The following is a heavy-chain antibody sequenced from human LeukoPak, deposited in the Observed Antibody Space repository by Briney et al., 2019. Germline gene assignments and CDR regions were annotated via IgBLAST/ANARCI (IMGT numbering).Heavy chain of an antibody. D-gene: IGHD6-13*01. CDR1: GYSFASYW. CDR2: VYPGDSDT. CDR3: ARGHLYDYSSTSYYFDY. Sequence: GESLKISCKGSGYSFASYWIGWVRQLPGKGLEWMGVVYPGDSDTRYSPSFQGQVTISADKSISTAYLQWSSLKASDTAMYYCARGHLYDYSSTSYYFDYWGQGTLVTVSS. J-gene: IGHJ4*02. V-gene: IGHV5-51*01.